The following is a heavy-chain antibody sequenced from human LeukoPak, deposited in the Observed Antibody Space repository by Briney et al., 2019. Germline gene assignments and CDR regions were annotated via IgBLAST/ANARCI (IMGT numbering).Heavy chain of an antibody. D-gene: IGHD1/OR15-1a*01. Sequence: PSETLSLTCTVSGDSISSYYWSWIRQSPGKGLEWIGYIYYRGGTNYNPSLKSRVTISVDTTKNQFSLNLRSVIAADTAVYFCARISWDNSLDYWGQGTLVSVSS. CDR1: GDSISSYY. CDR3: ARISWDNSLDY. J-gene: IGHJ4*02. V-gene: IGHV4-59*08. CDR2: IYYRGGT.